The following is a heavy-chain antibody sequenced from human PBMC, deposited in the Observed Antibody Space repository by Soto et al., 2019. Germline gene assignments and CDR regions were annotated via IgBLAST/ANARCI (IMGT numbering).Heavy chain of an antibody. J-gene: IGHJ5*02. D-gene: IGHD3-22*01. V-gene: IGHV4-34*01. Sequence: SETLSLTCAVYGGSFSGYYWSWIRQPPGKWLEWIGEINHSGSTNYNPSLKSRVTISADTSKNQFSLKLSSVTAADTAVYYCARGYYYDSSGYSENWFDPWGQGXLVTVSS. CDR2: INHSGST. CDR1: GGSFSGYY. CDR3: ARGYYYDSSGYSENWFDP.